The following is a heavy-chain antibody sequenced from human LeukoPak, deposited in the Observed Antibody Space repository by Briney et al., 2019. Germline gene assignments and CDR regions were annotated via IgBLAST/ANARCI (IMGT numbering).Heavy chain of an antibody. V-gene: IGHV3-9*01. D-gene: IGHD3-22*01. CDR2: ISWNSGSI. CDR1: GFTFDDYA. Sequence: SGGSLRLSCAASGFTFDDYAMHWVRQAPGKGLEWVSGISWNSGSIGYADSVKGRFTISRDNAKNSLYLQMNSLRAEDTALYYCAKDVPGDYDSSWGQGTMVTVSS. CDR3: AKDVPGDYDSS. J-gene: IGHJ3*01.